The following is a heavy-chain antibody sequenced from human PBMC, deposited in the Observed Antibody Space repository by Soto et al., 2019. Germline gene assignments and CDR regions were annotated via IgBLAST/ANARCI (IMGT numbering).Heavy chain of an antibody. D-gene: IGHD6-19*01. V-gene: IGHV4-61*01. Sequence: SETLSLTCTVSGGSVSSGSYYWSWIRQPPGKGLEWIGYIYYSGSTNYNPSLKSRVTISVDTSKNQFSLKLSSVTAADTAVYYCARGTLRGSGWYEGMDVWGQGTTVTVSS. J-gene: IGHJ6*02. CDR2: IYYSGST. CDR1: GGSVSSGSYY. CDR3: ARGTLRGSGWYEGMDV.